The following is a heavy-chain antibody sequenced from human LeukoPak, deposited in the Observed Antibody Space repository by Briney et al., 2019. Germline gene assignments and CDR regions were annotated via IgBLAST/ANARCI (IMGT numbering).Heavy chain of an antibody. CDR2: ISDSGTYV. Sequence: PGGSLRLSCAASGFTFSTYNMNWVRQAPGKGLEWVSSISDSGTYVYYADSVKGRFTVSRDNAKNPLYLQMNNLRAEDTAVFYCARDRVFDSWGQGTLVTVSS. CDR1: GFTFSTYN. CDR3: ARDRVFDS. J-gene: IGHJ4*02. V-gene: IGHV3-21*01.